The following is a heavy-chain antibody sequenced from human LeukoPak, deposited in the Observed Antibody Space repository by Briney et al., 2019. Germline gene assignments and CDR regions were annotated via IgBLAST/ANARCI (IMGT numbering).Heavy chain of an antibody. V-gene: IGHV6-1*01. D-gene: IGHD7-27*01. CDR2: TYYRSKWYF. Sequence: SQTLSLTCAISGDSVSSNTSAWNWIRQPPWRGLEWLGRTYYRSKWYFNYAVSVKGRITFSPATSKYHLYLQMYSVTPEDTAVYYCARVGSLAGFWFDPWGQGSLVTVSS. CDR3: ARVGSLAGFWFDP. CDR1: GDSVSSNTSA. J-gene: IGHJ5*02.